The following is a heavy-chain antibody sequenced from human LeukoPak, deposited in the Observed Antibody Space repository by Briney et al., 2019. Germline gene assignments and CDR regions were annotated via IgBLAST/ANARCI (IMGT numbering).Heavy chain of an antibody. V-gene: IGHV3-21*01. Sequence: GGSLRLSCEDSGFTFSSYSMNWVRQAPGKGLEWVSSISSSSSYIYYADSVKGRFTISRDNAKNSLYLQMNSLRAEDTAVYYCARDKWMATILFDYWGQGTLVTVSS. CDR3: ARDKWMATILFDY. J-gene: IGHJ4*02. CDR1: GFTFSSYS. D-gene: IGHD5-24*01. CDR2: ISSSSSYI.